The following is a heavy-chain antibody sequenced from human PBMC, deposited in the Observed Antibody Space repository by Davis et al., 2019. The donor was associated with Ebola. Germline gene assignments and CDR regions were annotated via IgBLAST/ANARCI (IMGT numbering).Heavy chain of an antibody. D-gene: IGHD6-13*01. CDR1: GGSISSSNW. J-gene: IGHJ4*02. CDR3: AGSIAAAGTVY. CDR2: IYHSGST. Sequence: MPSETLSLTCAVSGGSISSSNWWSWVRQPPGKGLEWIGEIYHSGSTNYNPSLKSRVTISVDTSKNQFSLKLSSVTAADTAVYYCAGSIAAAGTVYWGQGTLVTVSS. V-gene: IGHV4-4*02.